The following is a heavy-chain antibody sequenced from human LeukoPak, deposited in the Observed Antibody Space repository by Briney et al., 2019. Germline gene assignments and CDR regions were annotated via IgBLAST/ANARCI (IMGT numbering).Heavy chain of an antibody. J-gene: IGHJ4*02. CDR3: ARDYRIAVAGFYY. Sequence: PSETLSLTCTVSGGSISSSSYYWGWIRQPPGKGLEWIGSIYYSGSTYYNPPLKSRVTISVDTSKNQFSLKLSSVTAADTAVYYCARDYRIAVAGFYYWGQGTLVTVSS. D-gene: IGHD6-19*01. CDR2: IYYSGST. V-gene: IGHV4-39*07. CDR1: GGSISSSSYY.